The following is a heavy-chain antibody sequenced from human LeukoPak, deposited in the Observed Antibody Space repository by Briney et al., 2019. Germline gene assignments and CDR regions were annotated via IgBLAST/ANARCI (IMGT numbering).Heavy chain of an antibody. J-gene: IGHJ6*03. D-gene: IGHD6-13*01. CDR2: ISWDGGST. CDR1: GFTFDDYA. V-gene: IGHV3-43D*03. Sequence: GGSLRLSCAASGFTFDDYAMHWVRQAPGKGLEWVSLISWDGGSTYYADSVKGRFTISRDNSKNSLYLQMNSLRAEDTALYYCAKDKQEAAAGTGYMDVWGKGTTVTVSS. CDR3: AKDKQEAAAGTGYMDV.